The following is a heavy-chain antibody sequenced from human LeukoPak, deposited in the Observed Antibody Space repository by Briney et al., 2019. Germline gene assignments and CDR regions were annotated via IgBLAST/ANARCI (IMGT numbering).Heavy chain of an antibody. CDR3: ARDPDSSGWLLYVFDY. J-gene: IGHJ4*02. CDR1: GFTFSSYA. CDR2: ISYDGSNK. V-gene: IGHV3-30*04. D-gene: IGHD6-19*01. Sequence: PGGSLRLSCAASGFTFSSYAMHWVCQAPGKGLEWVAVISYDGSNKYYADSVKGRFTISRDNSKNTLYLQMNSLRAEDTAVYYCARDPDSSGWLLYVFDYWGQGTLVTVSS.